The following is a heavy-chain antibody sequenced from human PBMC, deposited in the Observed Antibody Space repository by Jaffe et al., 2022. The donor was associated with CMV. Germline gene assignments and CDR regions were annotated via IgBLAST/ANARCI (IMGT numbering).Heavy chain of an antibody. J-gene: IGHJ6*03. V-gene: IGHV4-39*01. CDR3: ARPSGYYGSGRTKDPYYMDV. CDR1: GGSISSSSYY. CDR2: IYYSGST. D-gene: IGHD3-10*01. Sequence: QLQLQESGPGLVKPSETLSLTCTVSGGSISSSSYYWGWIRQPPGKGLEWIGSIYYSGSTYYNPSLKSRVTISVDTSKNQFSLKLSSVTAADTAVYYCARPSGYYGSGRTKDPYYMDVWGKGTTVTVSS.